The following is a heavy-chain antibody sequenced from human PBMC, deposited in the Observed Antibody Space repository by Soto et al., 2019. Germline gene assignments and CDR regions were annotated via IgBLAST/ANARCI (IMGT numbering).Heavy chain of an antibody. CDR3: ARNLGGATTRWDY. D-gene: IGHD1-26*01. CDR1: GGSISSYY. CDR2: IYYSGST. Sequence: QVQLQEAGPGLVKPSETLSLTCTVSGGSISSYYWSWIRQPPGKGLESIGYIYYSGSTNYNPSLKSRVTISVDTSKHQFSLKLSSVTAADTAVYYCARNLGGATTRWDYWGQGTLVTVSS. J-gene: IGHJ4*02. V-gene: IGHV4-59*01.